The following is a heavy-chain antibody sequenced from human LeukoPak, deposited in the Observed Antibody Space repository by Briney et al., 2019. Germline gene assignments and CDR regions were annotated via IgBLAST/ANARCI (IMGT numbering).Heavy chain of an antibody. CDR1: GFTFSSYV. CDR3: ASSPRGGYCSGGSCYPYSYMDV. J-gene: IGHJ6*03. D-gene: IGHD2-15*01. Sequence: GGSLRLSCAASGFTFSSYVMHWVRQAPGKGLEYVSAISSNGGSTYYANSVKGRFTISRDNSKNTLYLQMGSLRAEDMAVYYCASSPRGGYCSGGSCYPYSYMDVWGKGTTVTVSS. CDR2: ISSNGGST. V-gene: IGHV3-64*01.